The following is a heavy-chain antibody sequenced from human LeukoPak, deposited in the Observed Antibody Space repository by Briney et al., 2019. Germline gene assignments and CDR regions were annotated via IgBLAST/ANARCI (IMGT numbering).Heavy chain of an antibody. V-gene: IGHV4-39*01. Sequence: SETLSLTCTVSGGSISSSGYYWAWIRQPPWKGLEWIGTIYYRGTTYYNPPFKTQVTIPVHTAHIQYPRKLCSVTAAHTALYYCARRKDCTNGVCCTDYWGQGTLVTVSS. CDR3: ARRKDCTNGVCCTDY. D-gene: IGHD2-8*01. CDR2: IYYRGTT. CDR1: GGSISSSGYY. J-gene: IGHJ4*02.